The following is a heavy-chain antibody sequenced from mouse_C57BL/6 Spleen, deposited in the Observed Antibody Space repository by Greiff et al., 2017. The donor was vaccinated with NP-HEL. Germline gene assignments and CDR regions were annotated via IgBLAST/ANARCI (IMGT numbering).Heavy chain of an antibody. CDR1: GYTFTSYT. J-gene: IGHJ2*01. CDR2: INPSSGYT. D-gene: IGHD1-1*01. Sequence: VQLQQSGADLARPGASVKMSCKASGYTFTSYTMHWVKQRPGQGLEWIGYINPSSGYTKYNQKFKDKATLTADKSSSTAYMQLSSLTSEDSAVYYCARSVVPYYFDYWGQGTTLTVSS. V-gene: IGHV1-4*01. CDR3: ARSVVPYYFDY.